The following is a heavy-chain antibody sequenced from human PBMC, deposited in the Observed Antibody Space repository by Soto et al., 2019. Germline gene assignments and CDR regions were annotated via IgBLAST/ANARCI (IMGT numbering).Heavy chain of an antibody. J-gene: IGHJ6*03. V-gene: IGHV1-18*01. CDR3: ARDEYCSSTICYERYYYYYFMDV. CDR1: GYTFTSYG. D-gene: IGHD2-2*01. CDR2: ISAYNGNT. Sequence: ASVKVSCKASGYTFTSYGISWVRQAPGQGLEWMGWISAYNGNTNYAQKLQGRVTMTTDTSTSTAYMELRSLRSDDTAVYYCARDEYCSSTICYERYYYYYFMDVWGKGTTVTVSS.